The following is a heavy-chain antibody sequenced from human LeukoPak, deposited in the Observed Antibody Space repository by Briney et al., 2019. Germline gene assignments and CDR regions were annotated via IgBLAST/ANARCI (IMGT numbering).Heavy chain of an antibody. J-gene: IGHJ6*02. D-gene: IGHD2-2*01. CDR3: ARALVVVPAAMDYGMDV. CDR1: GGTFSSYA. Sequence: SVKVSCKASGGTFSSYAISWVRQAPGQGLEWMGGIIPIFGTANYAQKFQGRVTITADESTSTAYMELSSLRSEDTAVYYCARALVVVPAAMDYGMDVWGQGTTVTVSS. V-gene: IGHV1-69*13. CDR2: IIPIFGTA.